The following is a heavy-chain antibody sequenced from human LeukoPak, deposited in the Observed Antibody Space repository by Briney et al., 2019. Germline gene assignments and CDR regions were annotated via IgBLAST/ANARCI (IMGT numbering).Heavy chain of an antibody. J-gene: IGHJ5*02. CDR3: ARDHNLGLPAATVWFDP. V-gene: IGHV3-74*01. CDR2: INSEGSST. Sequence: PGGSLRLSCAASGFTFSSYWMHWVRQAPGKGLVWVSRINSEGSSTSYADSVKGRFTISRDNAKNTLYLQMNSLRAEDTAVYYCARDHNLGLPAATVWFDPWGQGTLVTVSS. CDR1: GFTFSSYW. D-gene: IGHD2-2*01.